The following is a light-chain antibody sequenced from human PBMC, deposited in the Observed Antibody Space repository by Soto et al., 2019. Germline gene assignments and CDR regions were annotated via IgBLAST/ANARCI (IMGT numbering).Light chain of an antibody. Sequence: DIVMTQSPDSLAVSLGERATINCKSSQSVLYSSNNKNYLAWYQQKPGQPPKLLIHWASTRESGVPDRFSGSGSGTDFTLTICTLQGEDGAVYYCQQLYTSPYTFGQGTKLETK. J-gene: IGKJ2*01. CDR1: QSVLYSSNNKNY. V-gene: IGKV4-1*01. CDR2: WAS. CDR3: QQLYTSPYT.